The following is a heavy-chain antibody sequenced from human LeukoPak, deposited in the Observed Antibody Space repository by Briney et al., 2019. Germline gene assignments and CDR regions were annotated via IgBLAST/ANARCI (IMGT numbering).Heavy chain of an antibody. D-gene: IGHD3-22*01. Sequence: SETLSLTCTVSGGSISTVSGGSISSYYWGWTRQPPGKGLEWIGYIYYTGSTNYNPSLKSRVTISVDTSKNQFSLKLSSVTAADTAVYYCAKYDSSGYLAAVDYWGQGTLVTVSS. CDR2: IYYTGST. CDR1: GGSISTVSGGSISSYY. V-gene: IGHV4-61*01. J-gene: IGHJ4*02. CDR3: AKYDSSGYLAAVDY.